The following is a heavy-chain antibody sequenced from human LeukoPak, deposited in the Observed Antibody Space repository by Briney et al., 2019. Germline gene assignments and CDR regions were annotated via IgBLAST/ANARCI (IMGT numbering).Heavy chain of an antibody. Sequence: SVKVSSKASGGTFSTHGINWVRQAPGQGLEWMGGIIPIFGTTNYAQKFQGRVTITTDEPTSTGYMELRSLRSDDTAVYFCARGDSGYDYGFDYWGQGTLVTVSS. CDR1: GGTFSTHG. V-gene: IGHV1-69*05. CDR2: IIPIFGTT. CDR3: ARGDSGYDYGFDY. D-gene: IGHD5-12*01. J-gene: IGHJ4*02.